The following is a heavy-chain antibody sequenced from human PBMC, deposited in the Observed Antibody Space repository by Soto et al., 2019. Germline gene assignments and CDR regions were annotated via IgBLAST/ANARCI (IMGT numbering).Heavy chain of an antibody. J-gene: IGHJ5*02. D-gene: IGHD2-15*01. V-gene: IGHV3-30-3*01. CDR1: GFTFSSYA. CDR2: ISYDGSNK. Sequence: QVQLVESGGGVVQPGRSLRLSCAASGFTFSSYAMHWVRQAPGKGLEWVAVISYDGSNKYYADSVKGRFTISRDNSKNTLYLQVNSLRAEDTAVYYCARELVVVVAATPTWFDPWGQGTLVTVSS. CDR3: ARELVVVVAATPTWFDP.